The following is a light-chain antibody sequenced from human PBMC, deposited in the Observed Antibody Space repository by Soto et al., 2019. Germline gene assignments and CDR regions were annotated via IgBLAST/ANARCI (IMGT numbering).Light chain of an antibody. CDR1: NIGSKS. Sequence: SYELTQPPSVSVAPGKTARITCGGNNIGSKSVHWYRQKPGQAPVLVIYYDSDRPSGIPERFSGSNSGNTATLTISRVEAGDEADYYCQVWDSSSDHSYVFGTGTKLTVL. J-gene: IGLJ1*01. V-gene: IGLV3-21*04. CDR2: YDS. CDR3: QVWDSSSDHSYV.